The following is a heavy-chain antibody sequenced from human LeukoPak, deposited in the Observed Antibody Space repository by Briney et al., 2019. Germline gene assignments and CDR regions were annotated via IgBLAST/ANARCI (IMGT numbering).Heavy chain of an antibody. CDR3: ARHLRPETYGSGSYYTYYFDY. CDR2: IYYSGST. V-gene: IGHV4-39*01. D-gene: IGHD3-10*01. J-gene: IGHJ4*02. CDR1: GGSISSNTHF. Sequence: SETLSLTCTVSGGSISSNTHFWGWIRQPPGKGLEWIGTIYYSGSTNYNPSLKSRVTISVDTSKNQFSLKLSSVTAADTAVYYCARHLRPETYGSGSYYTYYFDYWGQGTLVTVSS.